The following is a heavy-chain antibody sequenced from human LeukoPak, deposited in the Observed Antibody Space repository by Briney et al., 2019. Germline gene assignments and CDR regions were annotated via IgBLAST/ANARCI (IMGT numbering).Heavy chain of an antibody. CDR2: IYTSGST. CDR1: GGSISTYY. D-gene: IGHD6-19*01. J-gene: IGHJ4*02. CDR3: ARMNSSGWPYFFDY. V-gene: IGHV4-4*07. Sequence: SETLSLTCTVSGGSISTYYWSWIRQPAGKGLGWIGRIYTSGSTNYNPSLKSRVTMSVDTSKNQFSLKLSSVTAADTAVYYCARMNSSGWPYFFDYWGQGTLATVSS.